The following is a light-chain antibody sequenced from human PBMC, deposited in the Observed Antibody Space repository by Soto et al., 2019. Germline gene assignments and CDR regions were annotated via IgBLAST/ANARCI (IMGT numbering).Light chain of an antibody. V-gene: IGLV2-14*03. CDR3: CSYTTSNTRQIV. CDR1: SSDVGGYNY. J-gene: IGLJ1*01. Sequence: QSALTQPASVSGSPGQSITISCTGTSSDVGGYNYVSWYQHHPGKAPQLMIYDVSNRPSGVSNRCSGSKSGNTASLTISGLQPEDEADYYCCSYTTSNTRQIVFGTGTKVTVL. CDR2: DVS.